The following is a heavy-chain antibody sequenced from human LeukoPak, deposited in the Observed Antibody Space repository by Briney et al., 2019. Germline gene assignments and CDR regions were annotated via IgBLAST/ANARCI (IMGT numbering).Heavy chain of an antibody. V-gene: IGHV3-21*01. CDR2: ISSSSSYI. Sequence: GGSLRLSCAASGFAFSSYSMNWVRQAPGKGLEWVSSISSSSSYIYYADSVKGRFTISRDNAKNSLYLQMNSLRAEDTAVYYCARVRYSSSWFFDYWGQGTLVTVSS. CDR3: ARVRYSSSWFFDY. D-gene: IGHD6-13*01. J-gene: IGHJ4*02. CDR1: GFAFSSYS.